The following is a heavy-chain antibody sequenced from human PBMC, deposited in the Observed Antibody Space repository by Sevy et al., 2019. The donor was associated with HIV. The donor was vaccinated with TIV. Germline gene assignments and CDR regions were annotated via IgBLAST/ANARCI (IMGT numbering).Heavy chain of an antibody. V-gene: IGHV3-11*06. J-gene: IGHJ4*02. CDR1: GFTLSDYY. D-gene: IGHD4-17*01. Sequence: GGSLRLSCSPSGFTLSDYYMSWIRQAPGKGLEWVSYISGGSSYTNYADSVKGRFTISRDNAKNFLYLEMNNLRAEDTAVYYCARDRRNYGGQYFDYWGQGTLVTVSS. CDR2: ISGGSSYT. CDR3: ARDRRNYGGQYFDY.